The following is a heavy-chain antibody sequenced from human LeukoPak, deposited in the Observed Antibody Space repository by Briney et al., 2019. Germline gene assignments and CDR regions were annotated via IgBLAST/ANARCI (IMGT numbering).Heavy chain of an antibody. V-gene: IGHV4-59*13. CDR1: GGSIGTSY. CDR2: IYYSGST. J-gene: IGHJ4*02. CDR3: ARGRIAAAGRAFDY. Sequence: SETLSLTCSVSGGSIGTSYWNWIRQPPGKGLEWLGYIYYSGSTNYNPSLKSRVTISVDTSKNQFSLKLSSVTAADTAVYYCARGRIAAAGRAFDYWGQGTLVTVSS. D-gene: IGHD6-13*01.